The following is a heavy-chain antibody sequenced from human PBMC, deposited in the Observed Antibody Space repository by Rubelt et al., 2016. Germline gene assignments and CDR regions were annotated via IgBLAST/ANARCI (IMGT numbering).Heavy chain of an antibody. J-gene: IGHJ4*02. CDR3: ARVMAA. Sequence: QVQLVESGGGVVQPGRSLRLSCAASGFTFTSYAMHWVRQAPGKGLEWVAVISSDGRNKYYADSVKGRFTISRDNSKNTRYLQMNNLRGEDKAVFYCARVMAAWGQGTLVTVSS. V-gene: IGHV3-30*04. D-gene: IGHD5-24*01. CDR1: GFTFTSYA. CDR2: ISSDGRNK.